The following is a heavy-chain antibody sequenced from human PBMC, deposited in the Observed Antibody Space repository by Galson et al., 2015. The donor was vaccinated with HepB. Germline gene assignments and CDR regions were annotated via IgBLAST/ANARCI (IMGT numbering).Heavy chain of an antibody. J-gene: IGHJ4*02. D-gene: IGHD3-22*01. V-gene: IGHV2-70*11. CDR3: ARMSPYDSSGYPDY. CDR2: IDWADNK. Sequence: PALVKPTQTLTLTCTFSGFSLSTSGMCVSWIRQPPGKALEWLARIDWADNKYYSTSLKTRLTISKDTSKNQVVLTMTNMDPVDTATYYCARMSPYDSSGYPDYWGQGTLVIVSS. CDR1: GFSLSTSGMC.